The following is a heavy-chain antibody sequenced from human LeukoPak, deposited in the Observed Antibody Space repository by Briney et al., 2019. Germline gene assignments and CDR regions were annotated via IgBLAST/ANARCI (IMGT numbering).Heavy chain of an antibody. CDR3: ARVGYYGSGSYYQYYFDY. Sequence: PGGSLRLSCAASGFTFSSYEMNWVRQAPGKGLEWVSYISSSGSTIYYADSVKGRFTISRDNAKNSPYLQMNSLRAEDTAVYYCARVGYYGSGSYYQYYFDYWGQGTLVTVSS. CDR2: ISSSGSTI. J-gene: IGHJ4*02. D-gene: IGHD3-10*01. CDR1: GFTFSSYE. V-gene: IGHV3-48*03.